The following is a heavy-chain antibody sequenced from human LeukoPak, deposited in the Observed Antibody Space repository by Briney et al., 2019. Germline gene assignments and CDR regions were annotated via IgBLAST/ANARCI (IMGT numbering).Heavy chain of an antibody. D-gene: IGHD3-22*01. Sequence: GGSLRLSCVASGFTFNTYNFVWVRQAPGKGLEWVSAISGSGGSTYYADSVKGRFTISRDNSKNTLYLQMNSLRAEDTAVYYCAKENYYDSSFDYWGQGTLVTVSS. V-gene: IGHV3-23*01. J-gene: IGHJ4*02. CDR3: AKENYYDSSFDY. CDR2: ISGSGGST. CDR1: GFTFNTYN.